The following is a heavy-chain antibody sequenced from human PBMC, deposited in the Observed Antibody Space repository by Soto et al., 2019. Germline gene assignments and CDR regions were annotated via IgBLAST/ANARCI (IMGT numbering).Heavy chain of an antibody. CDR1: GFTFSNAW. CDR3: TTDLPYGSGTYFDY. D-gene: IGHD3-10*01. Sequence: EVQLVESGGGLVKPGGSLRLSCAASGFTFSNAWMNWVRQAPGKGLEWVGRIKSKTDGGTTDYAAPVKGRFTISRDDSKNTLYLQMNSPKTEDTAVYYCTTDLPYGSGTYFDYWGQGTLVTVSS. V-gene: IGHV3-15*07. CDR2: IKSKTDGGTT. J-gene: IGHJ4*02.